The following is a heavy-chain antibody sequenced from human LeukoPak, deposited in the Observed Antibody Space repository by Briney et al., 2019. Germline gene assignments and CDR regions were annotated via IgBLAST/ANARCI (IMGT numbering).Heavy chain of an antibody. CDR3: ARVVASTSIDS. CDR1: GYSISSGYY. Sequence: SETLSLTCTVSGYSISSGYYWGWIRQPAGKGLEWIASIFRSGTTYYNPSLKSRVTISVDKSKNQLSLKLSSVTAADTAVYYCARVVASTSIDSWGQGTLVTVSS. CDR2: IFRSGTT. D-gene: IGHD2-15*01. J-gene: IGHJ4*02. V-gene: IGHV4-38-2*02.